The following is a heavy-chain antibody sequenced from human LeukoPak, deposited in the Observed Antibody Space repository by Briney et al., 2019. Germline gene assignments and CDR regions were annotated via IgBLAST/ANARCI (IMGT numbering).Heavy chain of an antibody. V-gene: IGHV1-2*02. D-gene: IGHD2-2*01. CDR3: ATAAVSLPAAHPFDC. CDR1: GYTFTDYY. Sequence: GASVKVSCKASGYTFTDYYMHWVRQAPGQGLEWMGWINPNSGGTNYAQKFQGRVTMTEDTSTDTASMELSSLRSEDTAVYYCATAAVSLPAAHPFDCWGQGILVTVSS. J-gene: IGHJ4*02. CDR2: INPNSGGT.